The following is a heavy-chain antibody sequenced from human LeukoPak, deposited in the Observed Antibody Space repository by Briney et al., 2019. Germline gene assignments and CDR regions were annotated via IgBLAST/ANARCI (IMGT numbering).Heavy chain of an antibody. J-gene: IGHJ4*02. V-gene: IGHV3-23*01. D-gene: IGHD6-13*01. Sequence: GGSLRLSCAASGLTFSSYAMSWVRQAPGKGLEWVSAISGSGGSTYYADSVKGRFTISRDNSKNTLYLQMNSLRAEDTAVYYCAKLRYSSSWSLDYFDYWGQGTLVTVSS. CDR3: AKLRYSSSWSLDYFDY. CDR2: ISGSGGST. CDR1: GLTFSSYA.